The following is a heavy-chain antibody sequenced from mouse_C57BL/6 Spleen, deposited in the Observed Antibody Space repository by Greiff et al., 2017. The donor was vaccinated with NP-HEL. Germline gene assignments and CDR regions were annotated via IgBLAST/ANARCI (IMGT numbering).Heavy chain of an antibody. CDR2: INPSNGGT. J-gene: IGHJ4*01. Sequence: QVQLQQPGTELVKPGASVKLSCKASGYTFTSYWMHWVKQRPGQGLEWIGNINPSNGGTNYNEKFKSKATLTVDKSSSTAYMQLSSLTSEDSAVYYCARQVDSSVYYYYAMDYWGQGTSVTVSS. V-gene: IGHV1-53*01. CDR1: GYTFTSYW. CDR3: ARQVDSSVYYYYAMDY. D-gene: IGHD3-2*02.